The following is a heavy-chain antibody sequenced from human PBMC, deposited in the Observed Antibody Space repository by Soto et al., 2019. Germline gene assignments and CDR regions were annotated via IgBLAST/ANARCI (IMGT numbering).Heavy chain of an antibody. D-gene: IGHD3-10*01. Sequence: EAQLVGSGGGLVQPGGSLRLSCAASGFTFSSYWMSWVRQVPEKGLEWMANINQDGTVKYHLDSVKGRFTISRDNAKNSLYLQMNGLRVEDTAVYYCVREEFHFYGMDVWDQGTTVTVSS. V-gene: IGHV3-7*04. CDR2: INQDGTVK. CDR1: GFTFSSYW. CDR3: VREEFHFYGMDV. J-gene: IGHJ6*02.